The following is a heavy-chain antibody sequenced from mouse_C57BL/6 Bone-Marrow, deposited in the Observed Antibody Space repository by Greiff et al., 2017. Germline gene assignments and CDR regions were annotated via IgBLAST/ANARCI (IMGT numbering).Heavy chain of an antibody. CDR1: GYTFTDYY. V-gene: IGHV1-19*01. CDR3: APITTDWYFDV. Sequence: VHVKQSGPVLVKPGASVKMSCKASGYTFTDYYMNWVKQSHGKSLEWIGVINPYNGGTSYNQKFKGKATLTVDKSSSTAYMELNSLTSEDSAVYYCAPITTDWYFDVWGTGTTVTVSS. CDR2: INPYNGGT. J-gene: IGHJ1*03. D-gene: IGHD1-1*01.